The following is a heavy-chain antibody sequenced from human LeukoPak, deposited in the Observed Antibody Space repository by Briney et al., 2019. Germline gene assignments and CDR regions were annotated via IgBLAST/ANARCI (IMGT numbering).Heavy chain of an antibody. CDR2: IYYSGST. CDR1: GYSISSGYF. D-gene: IGHD3-22*01. V-gene: IGHV4-38-2*02. CDR3: ARSSEGRYYYDSSGYSYYYYYMDV. Sequence: SETLSLTCTVSGYSISSGYFWGWIRQPPGKGLEWIETIYYSGSTYYNPSLKSRVTISLDTSKNQFSLKLNSETAADTAVYYCARSSEGRYYYDSSGYSYYYYYMDVWGKGTTVTISS. J-gene: IGHJ6*03.